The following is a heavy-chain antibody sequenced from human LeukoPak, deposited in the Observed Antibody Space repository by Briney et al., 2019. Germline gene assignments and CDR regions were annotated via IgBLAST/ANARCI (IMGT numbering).Heavy chain of an antibody. CDR3: ARDLFLFDRSSSYFDY. CDR1: GFTFSSYS. D-gene: IGHD6-6*01. CDR2: ISTSSSTI. J-gene: IGHJ4*02. Sequence: PGGSLRLSCAASGFTFSSYSMNWVRQAPGKGLEWVSYISTSSSTIYYADSVKGRFTISRDNAKNSLYLQMNSLRAEDTAVYYCARDLFLFDRSSSYFDYWGQGTLVTVSS. V-gene: IGHV3-48*01.